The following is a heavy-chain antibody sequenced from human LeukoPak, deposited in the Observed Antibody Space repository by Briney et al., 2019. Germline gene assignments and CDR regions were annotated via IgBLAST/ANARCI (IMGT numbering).Heavy chain of an antibody. CDR3: ARGRYSSSSGNFDY. CDR2: IYYTGST. J-gene: IGHJ4*02. Sequence: PSETLSLTCSVSGGSISSHYWSWMRQPPGKGLEWIGYIYYTGSTDYNPSLKSRVTISVDTSKNQLSLKLSSVTAADAAVYYCARGRYSSSSGNFDYWGQGTLVTVSS. D-gene: IGHD6-6*01. CDR1: GGSISSHY. V-gene: IGHV4-59*11.